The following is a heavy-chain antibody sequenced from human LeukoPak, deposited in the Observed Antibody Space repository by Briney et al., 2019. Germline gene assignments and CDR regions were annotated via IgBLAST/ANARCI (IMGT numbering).Heavy chain of an antibody. CDR3: ARTHFGVVTTYYYYMDV. J-gene: IGHJ6*03. V-gene: IGHV1-69*06. D-gene: IGHD3-3*01. Sequence: ASVKVSCKASGGTFSSYAISWVRQAPGQGLEWMGGIIPIFGTANYAQKFQGRVTITADKSTSTAYMELSILRSEDTAVYYCARTHFGVVTTYYYYMDVWGKGTTVTVSS. CDR2: IIPIFGTA. CDR1: GGTFSSYA.